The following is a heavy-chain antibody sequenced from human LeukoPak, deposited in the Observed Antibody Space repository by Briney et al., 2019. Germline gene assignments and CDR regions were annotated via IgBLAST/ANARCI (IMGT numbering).Heavy chain of an antibody. CDR1: GGSISSYY. V-gene: IGHV4-59*01. CDR2: IYYSGST. CDR3: ARVRRQYSYGYDY. J-gene: IGHJ4*02. Sequence: SETLSLTCTVSGGSISSYYWSWIRQPPGKGLEGIGYIYYSGSTNYNPSLKSRVTISVDTSKNQFSLKLSSVTAADTAVYYCARVRRQYSYGYDYWGQGTLVTVSS. D-gene: IGHD5-18*01.